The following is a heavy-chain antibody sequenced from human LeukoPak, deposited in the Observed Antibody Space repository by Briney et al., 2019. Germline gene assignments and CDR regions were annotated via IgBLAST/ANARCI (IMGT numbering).Heavy chain of an antibody. V-gene: IGHV4-31*03. J-gene: IGHJ4*02. Sequence: SETLSLTCTVSGGSISSGGYYWSWIRQHPGKGLEWIGYIYYSGSTYYNPSLKSRVTISVDTSKNQFSLKLSSVTAADTAVYYCARHRTLSGSYYPFFDYWGQGTLVTVSS. CDR3: ARHRTLSGSYYPFFDY. CDR2: IYYSGST. CDR1: GGSISSGGYY. D-gene: IGHD1-26*01.